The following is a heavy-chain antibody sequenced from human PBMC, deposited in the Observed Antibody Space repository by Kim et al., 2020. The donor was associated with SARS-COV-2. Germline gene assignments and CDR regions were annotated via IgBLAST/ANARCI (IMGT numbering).Heavy chain of an antibody. J-gene: IGHJ4*02. V-gene: IGHV3-48*02. Sequence: STIYYADSVKGRFTISRDNAKSSLYLQMNSLRDEDTAVYYCARGRRGFDYWGQGTLVTVSS. D-gene: IGHD3-10*01. CDR3: ARGRRGFDY. CDR2: STI.